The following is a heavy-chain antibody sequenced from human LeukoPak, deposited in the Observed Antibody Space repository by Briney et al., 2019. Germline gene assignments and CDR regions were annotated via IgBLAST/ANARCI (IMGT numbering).Heavy chain of an antibody. CDR1: NGSVGSGGYS. J-gene: IGHJ3*01. CDR2: VYHSGAT. Sequence: PSETLSLTCTVSNGSVGSGGYSWSWIRQPPGKGLEWIGYVYHSGATYYNPSPKSRISIPMDRSKNQFSLRLRSVTAADTAVYFCASSHCGGDCFSSVAFDFWGHGTMVTVSS. V-gene: IGHV4-30-2*01. D-gene: IGHD2-21*02. CDR3: ASSHCGGDCFSSVAFDF.